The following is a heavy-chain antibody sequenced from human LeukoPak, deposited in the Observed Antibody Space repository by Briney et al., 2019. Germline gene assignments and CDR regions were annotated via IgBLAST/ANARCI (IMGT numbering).Heavy chain of an antibody. J-gene: IGHJ4*02. V-gene: IGHV3-33*01. CDR1: GXTFSSSG. CDR3: ARDPGGSGYSFDS. CDR2: IWYDGSNK. D-gene: IGHD6-19*01. Sequence: GRSLRLSWAASGXTFSSSGMHWVRQAPGKGLEWVALIWYDGSNKYYADSVKGRFTISRDNSKNTLYLQMNSLRAEDTAIYYCARDPGGSGYSFDSWGQGTLVTVSS.